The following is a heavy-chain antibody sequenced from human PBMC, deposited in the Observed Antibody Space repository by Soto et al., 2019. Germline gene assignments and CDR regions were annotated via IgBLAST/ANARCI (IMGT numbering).Heavy chain of an antibody. CDR1: VGSFSVYY. Sequence: SETLTITCAFYVGSFSVYYWSWIRQPPGKGLEWIGEINHSGSTNYNPSLKSRVTISVDTSKNQFSLKLSSVTAADTAVYYCARGARTFDYWGQGTLVTVSS. J-gene: IGHJ4*02. CDR2: INHSGST. D-gene: IGHD1-1*01. CDR3: ARGARTFDY. V-gene: IGHV4-34*01.